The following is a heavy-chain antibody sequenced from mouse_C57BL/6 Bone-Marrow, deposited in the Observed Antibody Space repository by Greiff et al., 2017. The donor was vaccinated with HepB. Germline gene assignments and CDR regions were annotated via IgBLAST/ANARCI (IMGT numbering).Heavy chain of an antibody. CDR2: IDPSDSYT. Sequence: VQLQQPGAELVMPGASVKLSCKASGYTFTSYWMHWVKQRPGQGLEWIGEIDPSDSYTNYNQKFKGKSTLTVDKSSSTAYMQLSSLTSEDSAVYYCARATTVVAGHYFDYWGQGTTLTVSS. D-gene: IGHD1-1*01. J-gene: IGHJ2*01. CDR1: GYTFTSYW. V-gene: IGHV1-69*01. CDR3: ARATTVVAGHYFDY.